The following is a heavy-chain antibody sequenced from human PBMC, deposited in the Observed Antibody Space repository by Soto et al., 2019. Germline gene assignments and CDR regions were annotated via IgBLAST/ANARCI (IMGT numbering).Heavy chain of an antibody. J-gene: IGHJ4*01. CDR3: ARGMLL. D-gene: IGHD2-8*01. V-gene: IGHV4-31*01. CDR2: TSYSDST. CDR1: GGSISSGGYY. Sequence: SETLSLTCTVSGGSISSGGYYWSWIRQHPGTGLEGIGHTSYSDSTYYNTSLKSLVTTSVDTSSTQYSLIMNSVTAADTTVYYCARGMLLWGQGTLVTVSS.